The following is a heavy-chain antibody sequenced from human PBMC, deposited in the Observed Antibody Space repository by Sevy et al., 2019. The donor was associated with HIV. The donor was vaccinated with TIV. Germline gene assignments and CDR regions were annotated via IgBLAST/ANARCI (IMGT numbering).Heavy chain of an antibody. V-gene: IGHV1-18*01. CDR1: GYTFTSYG. J-gene: IGHJ6*02. CDR2: ISAYNGNT. D-gene: IGHD6-19*01. CDR3: TRDRYSSGWYVATYHCYYGMDV. Sequence: ASVKVSCKSSGYTFTSYGISWVRQAPGQGLEWMGWISAYNGNTNYAQKLQGRVTMTTDTSTSTAYMELRSLRSDDTAVYYCTRDRYSSGWYVATYHCYYGMDVWGQGTTVTVSS.